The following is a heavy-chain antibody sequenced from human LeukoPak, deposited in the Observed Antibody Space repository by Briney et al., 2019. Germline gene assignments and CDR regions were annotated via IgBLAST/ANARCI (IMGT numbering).Heavy chain of an antibody. J-gene: IGHJ4*02. CDR3: ARWTYYYDSSGAFPSEQEAACFDY. V-gene: IGHV3-21*01. Sequence: PGGSLRLSCAASGFTFSSYSMNWVRQAPGKGLEWVSSISSSSSYIYYADSVKGRFTISRDNAKNSLYLQMNSLRAEDTAVYYCARWTYYYDSSGAFPSEQEAACFDYWGQGTLVTVSS. D-gene: IGHD3-22*01. CDR1: GFTFSSYS. CDR2: ISSSSSYI.